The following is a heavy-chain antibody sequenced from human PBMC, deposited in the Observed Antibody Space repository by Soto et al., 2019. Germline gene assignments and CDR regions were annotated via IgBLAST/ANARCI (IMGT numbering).Heavy chain of an antibody. J-gene: IGHJ3*02. Sequence: QPGGSLRLSCAASGFTFSSYGMHWVRQAPGKGLEWVAVISYDGSNKYYADSVKGRFTISRDNSKNTLYLQMNSLRAEDTAVYYCAKASTVEEGGAFDIWGQGTMVT. CDR2: ISYDGSNK. V-gene: IGHV3-30*18. CDR3: AKASTVEEGGAFDI. CDR1: GFTFSSYG. D-gene: IGHD4-17*01.